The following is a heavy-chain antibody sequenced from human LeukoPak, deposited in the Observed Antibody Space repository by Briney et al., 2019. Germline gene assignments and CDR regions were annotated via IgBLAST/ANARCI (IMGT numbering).Heavy chain of an antibody. D-gene: IGHD3-10*01. J-gene: IGHJ6*04. CDR1: GFTFSSYS. Sequence: GGSLSLSCPASGFTFSSYSMNWVRQAPGKGLEWVSSISSSSSYIDYSDSDKGRFTISRDNAKNSLYQQMNSLRAEDTAVYYCARDDEGSGSYNVWGKGTTVTVSS. CDR2: ISSSSSYI. CDR3: ARDDEGSGSYNV. V-gene: IGHV3-21*01.